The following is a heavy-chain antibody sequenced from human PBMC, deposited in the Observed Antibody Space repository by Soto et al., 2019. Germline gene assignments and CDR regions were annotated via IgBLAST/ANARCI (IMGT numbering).Heavy chain of an antibody. V-gene: IGHV3-11*01. CDR1: GFTFSDYY. CDR2: ISSSGSTI. CDR3: ARAQGNDYYYYGMDV. Sequence: GGSLRLSCAASGFTFSDYYMSWIRQAPGKGLEWVSYISSSGSTIYYADSVKGRFTISRDNAKNSLYLQVNSLRAEDTAVYYCARAQGNDYYYYGMDVWGQGTTVTVSS. D-gene: IGHD1-1*01. J-gene: IGHJ6*02.